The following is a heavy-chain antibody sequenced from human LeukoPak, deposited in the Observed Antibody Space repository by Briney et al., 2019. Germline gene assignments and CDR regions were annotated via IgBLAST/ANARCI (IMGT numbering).Heavy chain of an antibody. CDR3: ARDNKWELFALDY. Sequence: PSETLSLTCTVSGGSISSYYWSRIRQPPGKGLEWIGYIYYSGSTNYNPSLKSRVTISEDTSKNQFSLKLSSVTAADTAVYYCARDNKWELFALDYWGQGTLVTVSS. CDR2: IYYSGST. CDR1: GGSISSYY. J-gene: IGHJ4*02. V-gene: IGHV4-59*01. D-gene: IGHD1-26*01.